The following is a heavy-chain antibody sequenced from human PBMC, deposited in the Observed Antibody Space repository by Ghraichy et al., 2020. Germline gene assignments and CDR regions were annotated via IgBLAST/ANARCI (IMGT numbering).Heavy chain of an antibody. D-gene: IGHD1-26*01. J-gene: IGHJ4*02. Sequence: SETLSLTCTVSGGSVSVGSNYWSWIRQPPGKGLEWIGYIYYSGTTYYNPSLKSRVTISAAAARNQFSLELTSVTAADTAVYYCARELGATWGLDYWGQGILVTVSS. CDR2: IYYSGTT. CDR1: GGSVSVGSNY. CDR3: ARELGATWGLDY. V-gene: IGHV4-61*01.